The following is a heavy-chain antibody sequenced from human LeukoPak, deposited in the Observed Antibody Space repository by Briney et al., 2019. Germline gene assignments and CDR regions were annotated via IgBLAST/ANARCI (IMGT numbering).Heavy chain of an antibody. Sequence: PGRSLRLSCAASGFTFSSYGMHWVRQAPGKGLEWVAVISYDGSNKYYADSVKGRFTISRDNSKNTLYLQMNSLRAEDTAVYYCAKDIVADPVDIWGQGTMVTVSS. D-gene: IGHD5-12*01. V-gene: IGHV3-30*18. CDR2: ISYDGSNK. J-gene: IGHJ3*02. CDR3: AKDIVADPVDI. CDR1: GFTFSSYG.